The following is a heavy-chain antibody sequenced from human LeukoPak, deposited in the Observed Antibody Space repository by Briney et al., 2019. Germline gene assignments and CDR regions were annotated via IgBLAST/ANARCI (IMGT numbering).Heavy chain of an antibody. Sequence: PGGSLRLSCAASGFTFSSYAMSWVRQAPGKGLEWVSAISGSGGSTYYADSVKGRFTISRDNSKNTLYLQMNSLRAEDTAVYYCAKDIIRYRSGGYFQHWGQGTLVTVSS. D-gene: IGHD3-9*01. CDR2: ISGSGGST. J-gene: IGHJ1*01. CDR3: AKDIIRYRSGGYFQH. CDR1: GFTFSSYA. V-gene: IGHV3-23*01.